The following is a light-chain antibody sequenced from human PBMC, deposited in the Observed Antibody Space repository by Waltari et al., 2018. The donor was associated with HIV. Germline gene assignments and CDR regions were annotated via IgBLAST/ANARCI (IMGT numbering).Light chain of an antibody. CDR2: DYS. Sequence: SYVLTQPPSMSVAPGQTARITCGGNNIGTKTVHWYQQKPGQAPVVVVNDYSARPSGIPERFSGSNSGNTATLTISRVEAGDEADYYCQVWDSDSDQGVFGGGTKLTVL. J-gene: IGLJ2*01. V-gene: IGLV3-21*02. CDR1: NIGTKT. CDR3: QVWDSDSDQGV.